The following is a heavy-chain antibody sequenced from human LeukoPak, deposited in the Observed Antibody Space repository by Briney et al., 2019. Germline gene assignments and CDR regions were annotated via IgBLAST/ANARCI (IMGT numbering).Heavy chain of an antibody. V-gene: IGHV3-30*02. CDR3: AKGALMQLGYFQH. Sequence: GGSLRLSCAASGFTFSSYGMHWVRQAPGKGLEWVACIRYDGSNKYYADSVKGRFTISRDNSKNTLYLQMNSLRAEDTAVYYCAKGALMQLGYFQHWGQGTLVTVSS. J-gene: IGHJ1*01. CDR1: GFTFSSYG. D-gene: IGHD3-16*01. CDR2: IRYDGSNK.